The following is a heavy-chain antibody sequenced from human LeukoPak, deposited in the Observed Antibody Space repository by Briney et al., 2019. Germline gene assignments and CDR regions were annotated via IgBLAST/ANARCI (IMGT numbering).Heavy chain of an antibody. J-gene: IGHJ3*01. Sequence: PGGSLRLSCAASGFTFTTYWMSWVRQAPGKGLEWVANIKQDGSEKYYVDSVKARFTISRDNAKNSLYLQMNSLRAEDTAAYYCARDRYDILTGYNDAFDVWGQGTKVTVSS. CDR3: ARDRYDILTGYNDAFDV. V-gene: IGHV3-7*01. CDR2: IKQDGSEK. D-gene: IGHD3-9*01. CDR1: GFTFTTYW.